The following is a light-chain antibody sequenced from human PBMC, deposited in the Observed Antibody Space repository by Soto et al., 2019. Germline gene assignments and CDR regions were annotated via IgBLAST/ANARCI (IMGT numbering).Light chain of an antibody. J-gene: IGKJ2*01. CDR3: QQYYTYPQT. V-gene: IGKV1-8*01. CDR2: AAS. Sequence: AIRMTQSPSSFSASTGDRVTITCRASQGISSYLAWYQQKPGKAPKLLVYAASTLQYGVPSRFSGSGSGTDFTLTMSCLQYEDFATYFCQQYYTYPQTFRQWTKLEIK. CDR1: QGISSY.